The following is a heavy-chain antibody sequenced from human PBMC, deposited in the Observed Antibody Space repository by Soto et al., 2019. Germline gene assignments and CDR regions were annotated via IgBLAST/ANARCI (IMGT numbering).Heavy chain of an antibody. J-gene: IGHJ6*02. CDR2: IYYSGST. V-gene: IGHV4-39*01. CDR1: GGSISSSSYY. Sequence: SETLSLTCTVSGGSISSSSYYWGWIRQPPGKGLEWFGNIYYSGSTYYNPSLKSRVTISVDTSKNQFSLKLSSVTAADTAVYYCARWKPGIAVAGPTPEYYYYYYGMDVWGQGTTVT. D-gene: IGHD6-19*01. CDR3: ARWKPGIAVAGPTPEYYYYYYGMDV.